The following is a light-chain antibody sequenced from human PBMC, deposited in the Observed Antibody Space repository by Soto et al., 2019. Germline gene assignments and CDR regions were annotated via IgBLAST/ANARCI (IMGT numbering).Light chain of an antibody. CDR3: ISCAGSSNV. J-gene: IGLJ1*01. Sequence: QSALTQPPSASGSPGQSVTISCTGTSSDVGSYDDVSWYQQHPGKAPKLMIYEVSKRPSGVPDRVSGSKSGDTASLTVSGLQAEDEADYYCISCAGSSNVFGTGTKVTVL. CDR1: SSDVGSYDD. CDR2: EVS. V-gene: IGLV2-8*01.